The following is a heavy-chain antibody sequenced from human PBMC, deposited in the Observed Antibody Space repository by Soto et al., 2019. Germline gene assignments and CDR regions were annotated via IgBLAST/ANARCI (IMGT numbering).Heavy chain of an antibody. V-gene: IGHV3-30-3*01. CDR2: ISYDGSNK. D-gene: IGHD5-12*01. J-gene: IGHJ4*02. CDR1: GFTFSSYA. CDR3: ARGAGDSGYDFDY. Sequence: QVQLVESGGGVVQPGRSLRLSCAASGFTFSSYAMHWVRQAPGKGLEWVAVISYDGSNKYYADSVKGRFTISRDNSKNTLYLQMNSLRAEDTAVYYCARGAGDSGYDFDYWGQGTLVTVSS.